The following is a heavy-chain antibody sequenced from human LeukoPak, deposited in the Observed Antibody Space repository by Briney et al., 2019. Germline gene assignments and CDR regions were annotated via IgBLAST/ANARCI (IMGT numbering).Heavy chain of an antibody. CDR3: AKDDEYSSGWYNYYYYMDV. Sequence: GGSLRLSCEASGFIFKNYAMSWVRQAPGKGLEWVSGVSASGLVTYYADSVKGRFTISRDNSKNTLYLQMNSLRAEDTAVYYCAKDDEYSSGWYNYYYYMDVWGKGTTVTISS. D-gene: IGHD6-19*01. V-gene: IGHV3-23*01. CDR1: GFIFKNYA. J-gene: IGHJ6*03. CDR2: VSASGLVT.